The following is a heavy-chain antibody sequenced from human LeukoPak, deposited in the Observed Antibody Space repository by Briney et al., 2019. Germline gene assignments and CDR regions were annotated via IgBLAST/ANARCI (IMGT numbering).Heavy chain of an antibody. CDR3: AREGCWGGTSCYLGYYYYGMDV. J-gene: IGHJ6*02. Sequence: GESLRLSCAASGFTFSSYAMHWVRQAPGKGLEWVAVISYDGSNKYYADSMKGRFTISRDNSKNTLYLQMNSLRAEDTAVYYCAREGCWGGTSCYLGYYYYGMDVWGQGTTVTVSS. V-gene: IGHV3-30*04. CDR2: ISYDGSNK. D-gene: IGHD2-2*01. CDR1: GFTFSSYA.